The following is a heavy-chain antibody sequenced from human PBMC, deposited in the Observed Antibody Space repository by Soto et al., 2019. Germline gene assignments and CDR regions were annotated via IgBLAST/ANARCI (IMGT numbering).Heavy chain of an antibody. V-gene: IGHV4-39*01. J-gene: IGHJ4*02. CDR2: IYYTGST. D-gene: IGHD4-17*01. CDR3: ATSYGDYCLRGYFDY. Sequence: SETLSLTCTVYGGSISSSSYYWGWVRQPPGKGLEWIGSIYYTGSTYYNPSLKSRVTISVDTSKNQFSLKLSSVTAADTAVYYCATSYGDYCLRGYFDYWGQGTLVTVSS. CDR1: GGSISSSSYY.